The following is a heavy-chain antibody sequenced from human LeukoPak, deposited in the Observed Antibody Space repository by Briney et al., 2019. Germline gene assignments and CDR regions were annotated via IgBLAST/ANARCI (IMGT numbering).Heavy chain of an antibody. Sequence: GRSLRLSCAASGFTFSSYAMHWVRQAPGKGLEWVAVISYDGSNKYYADSVKGRFTISRDNSKNTLYLQMNSLRAEDTAVYYCAKDLLARPDYWGQGTLVTVSS. CDR2: ISYDGSNK. V-gene: IGHV3-30*04. J-gene: IGHJ4*02. CDR3: AKDLLARPDY. CDR1: GFTFSSYA. D-gene: IGHD2/OR15-2a*01.